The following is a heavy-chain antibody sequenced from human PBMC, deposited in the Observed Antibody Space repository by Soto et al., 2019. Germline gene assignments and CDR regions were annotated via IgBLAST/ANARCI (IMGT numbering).Heavy chain of an antibody. CDR3: ARGGQGSRAFDI. J-gene: IGHJ3*02. Sequence: QVQLVQSGAEVKKPGSSVKVSCKASGGTFSSYAISWVRQAPGQGLEWMGGIIPIFGTANYAQKFQGRVTXXAXXSTSTAYMELSSLRSEDTAVYFCARGGQGSRAFDIWGQGTMVTVSS. CDR2: IIPIFGTA. CDR1: GGTFSSYA. V-gene: IGHV1-69*12.